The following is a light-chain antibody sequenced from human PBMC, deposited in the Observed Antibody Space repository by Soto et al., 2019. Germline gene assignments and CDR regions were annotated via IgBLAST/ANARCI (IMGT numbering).Light chain of an antibody. CDR2: GAS. CDR3: QQFGSSPLT. CDR1: QSVSSTY. Sequence: EIVLTQSPGTLSLSPGERATLSCRASQSVSSTYLAWYQQKPGQAPRLLIYGASSRATDIPDRFSGSGSGTDFTLTISRLEPQDCAVYYCQQFGSSPLTFGGGTKVEIK. J-gene: IGKJ4*01. V-gene: IGKV3-20*01.